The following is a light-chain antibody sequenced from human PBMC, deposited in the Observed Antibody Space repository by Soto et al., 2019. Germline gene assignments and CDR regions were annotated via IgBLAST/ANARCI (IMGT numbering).Light chain of an antibody. Sequence: QSALTQPASVSGSPGQSITISCTGTTSDIGTYNFVSWYQQHPGKAPKLMICEVSNRPSGVSNRFSGSKSGNTASLTISGLQPDDEADYYCCSYRSDNTLVFGGGTQLTVL. V-gene: IGLV2-14*01. CDR1: TSDIGTYNF. CDR3: CSYRSDNTLV. J-gene: IGLJ3*02. CDR2: EVS.